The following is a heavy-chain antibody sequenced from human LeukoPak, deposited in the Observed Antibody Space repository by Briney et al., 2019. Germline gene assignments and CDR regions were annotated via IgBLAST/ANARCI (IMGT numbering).Heavy chain of an antibody. CDR1: GGSISSYY. D-gene: IGHD4-17*01. Sequence: SETLSLTCTVSGGSISSYYWSWIRQPPGKGLEWIGYIYYSGSTNYNPSLKRRVTISVHTSKNQFSLKLSPVTAADTAVYYCARQTSYGDQPFDYWGQGTLVTVSS. J-gene: IGHJ4*02. CDR3: ARQTSYGDQPFDY. V-gene: IGHV4-59*08. CDR2: IYYSGST.